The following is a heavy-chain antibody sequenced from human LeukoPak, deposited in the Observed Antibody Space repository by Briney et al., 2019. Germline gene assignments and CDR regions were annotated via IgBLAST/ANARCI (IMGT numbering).Heavy chain of an antibody. D-gene: IGHD1-26*01. CDR1: GGSISSTNW. Sequence: PSGTLSLTCGVSGGSISSTNWWSWVRQPPGQGLEWIGEISLSGLTNYNPSPKSRVTMSLDKSKNHLSLNLTSVTAADTAVYYCSRESGAFSPFGYWGQGTLVTASS. CDR3: SRESGAFSPFGY. V-gene: IGHV4-4*02. J-gene: IGHJ4*02. CDR2: ISLSGLT.